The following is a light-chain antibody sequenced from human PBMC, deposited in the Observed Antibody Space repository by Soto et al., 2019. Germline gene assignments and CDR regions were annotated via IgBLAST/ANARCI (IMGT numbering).Light chain of an antibody. Sequence: EIVLTQSPGTLSLSAGERVTLSCRASQSVTGNNLAWYQQKPGQSPRLLMYGSYSRATGVPDRFSGSGSETDFTLTISRLEPEDFALYYCQQYGSSAPITFGQGTRLEIK. CDR1: QSVTGNN. CDR2: GSY. CDR3: QQYGSSAPIT. V-gene: IGKV3-20*01. J-gene: IGKJ5*01.